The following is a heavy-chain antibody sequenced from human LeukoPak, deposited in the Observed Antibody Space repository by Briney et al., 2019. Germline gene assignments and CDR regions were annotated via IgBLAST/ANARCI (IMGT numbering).Heavy chain of an antibody. V-gene: IGHV1-2*02. J-gene: IGHJ4*02. Sequence: ASVKVSCKASVCTFTSYAMNWVRQAPGQGLEWMGWINPNSGGTNYAQKFQGRVTMTRDTSISTAYMELSRLRSDDTAVYYCTTDLGDTVTEPDYWGQGTLVTVSS. D-gene: IGHD4-17*01. CDR1: VCTFTSYA. CDR3: TTDLGDTVTEPDY. CDR2: INPNSGGT.